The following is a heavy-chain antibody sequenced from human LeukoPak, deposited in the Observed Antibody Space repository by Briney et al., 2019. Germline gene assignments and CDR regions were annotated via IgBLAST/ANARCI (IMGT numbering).Heavy chain of an antibody. V-gene: IGHV3-30-3*01. CDR1: GFIFSSYA. CDR3: ARDMSSSWIFDY. Sequence: SGGSLRLSCAASGFIFSSYAMHWVRQAPGKGLELVAVISYDGSNKYYADSVKGRFTISRDNSKNSLYLQMNSLRAEDPAVYYCARDMSSSWIFDYWGQGTLVTVSS. D-gene: IGHD6-13*01. CDR2: ISYDGSNK. J-gene: IGHJ4*02.